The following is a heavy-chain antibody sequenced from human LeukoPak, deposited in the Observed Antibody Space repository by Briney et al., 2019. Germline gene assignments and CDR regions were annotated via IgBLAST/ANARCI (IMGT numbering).Heavy chain of an antibody. CDR3: AKDISNPDPFDY. CDR2: IKQDGSEK. V-gene: IGHV3-7*03. CDR1: GFTFSSYW. D-gene: IGHD1-14*01. J-gene: IGHJ4*02. Sequence: PGGSLRLSCAASGFTFSSYWMSWVRQAPGKGLEWVANIKQDGSEKYYVDSVKGRFTISRDNAKNSLYLQMNSLRTEDTALYYCAKDISNPDPFDYWGQGTLVTVSS.